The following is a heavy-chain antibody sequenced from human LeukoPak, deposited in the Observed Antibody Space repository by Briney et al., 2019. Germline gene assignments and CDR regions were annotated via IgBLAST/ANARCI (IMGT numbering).Heavy chain of an antibody. V-gene: IGHV1-2*02. Sequence: GGSVKVSCKSSRFTFTDYYIHWVRQAPGQGREWMGYIGPHSSATSSPQEFQGRVTMTRDTSMSTAYMELTRLTSDDTAVYYCAREGNGLLSKDFDYWGQGTLVTVSS. CDR1: RFTFTDYY. D-gene: IGHD2/OR15-2a*01. J-gene: IGHJ4*02. CDR3: AREGNGLLSKDFDY. CDR2: IGPHSSAT.